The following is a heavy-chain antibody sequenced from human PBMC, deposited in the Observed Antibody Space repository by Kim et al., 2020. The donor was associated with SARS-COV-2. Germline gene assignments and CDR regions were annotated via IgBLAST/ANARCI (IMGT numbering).Heavy chain of an antibody. D-gene: IGHD6-19*01. J-gene: IGHJ6*04. CDR3: ARDPGIAVAGTNYYYYYGMDV. Sequence: SVKVSCKASGGTFSSYAISWVRQAPGQGLEWMGRIIPILGIANYAQKFQGRVTITADKSTSTAYMELSSLRSEDTAVYYCARDPGIAVAGTNYYYYYGMDVWGKGTTVTVSS. CDR1: GGTFSSYA. CDR2: IIPILGIA. V-gene: IGHV1-69*04.